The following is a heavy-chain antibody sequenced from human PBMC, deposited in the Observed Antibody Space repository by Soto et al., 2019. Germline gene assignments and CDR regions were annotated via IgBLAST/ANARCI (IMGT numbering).Heavy chain of an antibody. D-gene: IGHD6-13*01. CDR1: GFRFSDYG. CDR2: ISYDGSNK. CDR3: XXXXGVAAAGPPFDP. J-gene: IGHJ5*02. Sequence: QEQLVESGGGVVQPGRSLRLSCAASGFRFSDYGLHWVRQAPGKGPEWVAVISYDGSNKYYADSVKGRFTISRDNSKNTVYLQMNSLRAEDTAXXXXXXXXGVAAAGPPFDPWGQGTLVX. V-gene: IGHV3-30*03.